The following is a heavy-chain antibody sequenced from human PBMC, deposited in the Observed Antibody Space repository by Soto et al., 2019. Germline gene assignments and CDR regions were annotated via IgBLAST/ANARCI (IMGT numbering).Heavy chain of an antibody. Sequence: TSETLSLTCTVSGGSISSGGYYWSWIRQHPGKGLEWIGYIYYSGSTYYNPSLKSRVTISVDTSKNQFSLKLSSVTAADTAVYYCARVHMSQVPYWFDPWGQGTLVTVSS. V-gene: IGHV4-31*03. D-gene: IGHD1-1*01. CDR2: IYYSGST. CDR1: GGSISSGGYY. CDR3: ARVHMSQVPYWFDP. J-gene: IGHJ5*02.